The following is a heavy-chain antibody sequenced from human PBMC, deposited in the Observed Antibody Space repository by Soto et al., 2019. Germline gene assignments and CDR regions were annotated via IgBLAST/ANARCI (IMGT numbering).Heavy chain of an antibody. Sequence: GGPLRLSCAASGFTFSSYAMSWVRQAPGKGLEWVSAISGSGGSTYYADSVKGRFTISRDNSKNTLYLQMNSLRAEDTAVYYCAKDPGVYCTNGVCYPYYYYGMDVWGQGTTVTVSS. CDR3: AKDPGVYCTNGVCYPYYYYGMDV. V-gene: IGHV3-23*01. CDR1: GFTFSSYA. CDR2: ISGSGGST. J-gene: IGHJ6*02. D-gene: IGHD2-8*01.